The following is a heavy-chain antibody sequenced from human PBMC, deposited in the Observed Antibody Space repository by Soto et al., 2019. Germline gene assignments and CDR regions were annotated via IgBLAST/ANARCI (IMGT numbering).Heavy chain of an antibody. J-gene: IGHJ4*02. CDR2: IYPGDSDT. Sequence: GESLKISCKGSGYSFTSYWIGWVRQMPGKGLEWMGIIYPGDSDTRYSPSFQGQVTISADKSISTAYLQWSSLKASDTAMYHCARKEYSYGYLWYFDYWGQGTLVTVSS. V-gene: IGHV5-51*01. CDR3: ARKEYSYGYLWYFDY. D-gene: IGHD5-18*01. CDR1: GYSFTSYW.